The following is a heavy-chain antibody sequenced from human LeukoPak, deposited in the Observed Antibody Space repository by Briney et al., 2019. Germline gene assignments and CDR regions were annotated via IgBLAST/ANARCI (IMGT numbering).Heavy chain of an antibody. CDR1: GGSISSYY. D-gene: IGHD6-19*01. Sequence: SETLSLTCTVSGGSISSYYWNWIRQPAGKGLEWIGRIHSSGSTNYNPSLKSRVTVSVDTSKNQFSLKLSSVTAADTAVYYCARGKVVAGTPGQNSWDYWGQXTXVTVSS. CDR3: ARGKVVAGTPGQNSWDY. CDR2: IHSSGST. V-gene: IGHV4-4*07. J-gene: IGHJ4*02.